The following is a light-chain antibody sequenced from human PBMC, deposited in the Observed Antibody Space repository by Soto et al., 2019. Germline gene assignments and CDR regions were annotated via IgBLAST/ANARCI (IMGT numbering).Light chain of an antibody. CDR1: SSDVGGYNR. Sequence: QSVLTQPPSVSGSPGQSVTISCTGTSSDVGGYNRVSWYQQPPGKAPKLLIYDVSNRPSGGSTRFSGSKSGNTASLTISGLQAEDEADYYCSSFAGYFTFVFGTGTKVTVL. V-gene: IGLV2-18*02. CDR2: DVS. CDR3: SSFAGYFTFV. J-gene: IGLJ1*01.